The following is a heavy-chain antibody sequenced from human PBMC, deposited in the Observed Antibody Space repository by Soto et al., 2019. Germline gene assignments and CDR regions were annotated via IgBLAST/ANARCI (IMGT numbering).Heavy chain of an antibody. CDR3: ARDREERGYSGYDSDYYGMDV. V-gene: IGHV1-18*01. Sequence: ASVKVSCKASGYTFTSYGISWVRQAPGQGLEWMGWISAYNGNTNYAQKLQGRVTMTTDTSTSTAYMELRSLRSDDTAVYYCARDREERGYSGYDSDYYGMDVWGQGTTVTVSS. D-gene: IGHD5-12*01. J-gene: IGHJ6*02. CDR1: GYTFTSYG. CDR2: ISAYNGNT.